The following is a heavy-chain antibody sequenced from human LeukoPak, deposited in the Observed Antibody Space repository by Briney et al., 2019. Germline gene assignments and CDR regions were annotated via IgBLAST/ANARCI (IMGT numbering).Heavy chain of an antibody. CDR2: IIPILGIA. Sequence: SVKVSCKASGGTFSSYAISWVRQAPGQGLEWMGRIIPILGIANYAQKFQGRVTITADKSTSTAYMELSSLRAEDTAVYYCARDKSSSWYLGEDGMDVWGQGTTVTVSS. CDR3: ARDKSSSWYLGEDGMDV. CDR1: GGTFSSYA. D-gene: IGHD6-13*01. V-gene: IGHV1-69*04. J-gene: IGHJ6*02.